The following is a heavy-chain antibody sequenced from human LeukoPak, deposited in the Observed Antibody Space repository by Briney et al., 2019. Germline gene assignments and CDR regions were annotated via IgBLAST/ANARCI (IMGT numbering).Heavy chain of an antibody. CDR3: ARAGWELQDGWFDP. D-gene: IGHD1-26*01. CDR2: IYYSGST. Sequence: PSETLSLTCTVSGGSINSSSYYWGGIRQPPGKGLEWIGSIYYSGSTYYNPSLKSRVTISVDTSKNQFSLKLSSVTAADTAVYYCARAGWELQDGWFDPWGQGTLVTVSS. CDR1: GGSINSSSYY. V-gene: IGHV4-39*07. J-gene: IGHJ5*02.